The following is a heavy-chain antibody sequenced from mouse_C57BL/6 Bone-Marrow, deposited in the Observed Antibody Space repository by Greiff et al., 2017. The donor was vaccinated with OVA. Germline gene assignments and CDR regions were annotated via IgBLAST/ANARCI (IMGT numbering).Heavy chain of an antibody. J-gene: IGHJ2*01. D-gene: IGHD1-1*01. CDR3: ARSGDGSRNY. V-gene: IGHV1-55*01. Sequence: QVQLKQPGAELVKPGASVKMSCKASGYTFTSYWITWVKQRPGQGLEWIGDIYPGSGSTNYNEKFKSKATLTVDTSSSTAYMQLSSLTSEDAAVYYCARSGDGSRNYWGQGTTLTVSS. CDR2: IYPGSGST. CDR1: GYTFTSYW.